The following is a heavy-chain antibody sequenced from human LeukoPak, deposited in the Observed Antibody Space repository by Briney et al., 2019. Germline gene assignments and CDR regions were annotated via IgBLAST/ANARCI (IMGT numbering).Heavy chain of an antibody. CDR1: GFTFSSYA. CDR3: AKESAPGYSGYDLFDY. V-gene: IGHV3-23*01. D-gene: IGHD5-12*01. J-gene: IGHJ4*02. Sequence: PGGSLRLSCAASGFTFSSYAMSWVRQAPGKGLEWVSAISGSGGSTYYADSVKGRSTISRDNSKNTLYLQMNSLRAEDTAVYYCAKESAPGYSGYDLFDYWGQGTLATVSS. CDR2: ISGSGGST.